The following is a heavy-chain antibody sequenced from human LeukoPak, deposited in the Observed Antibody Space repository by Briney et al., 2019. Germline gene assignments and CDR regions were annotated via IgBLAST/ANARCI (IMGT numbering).Heavy chain of an antibody. CDR3: ARGRATLTTHWFDP. CDR2: MNPNSGNT. Sequence: GASVKVSCKTSGYAFTNYDINWVRQATGQGLEWMGRMNPNSGNTGYAQKFQGRVTITRNTSISTAYMELSSLRSEDTALYYCARGRATLTTHWFDPWGQGTLVTVSS. D-gene: IGHD4-11*01. CDR1: GYAFTNYD. V-gene: IGHV1-8*03. J-gene: IGHJ5*02.